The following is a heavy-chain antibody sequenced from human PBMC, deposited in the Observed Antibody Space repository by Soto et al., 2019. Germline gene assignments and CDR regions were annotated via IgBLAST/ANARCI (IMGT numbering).Heavy chain of an antibody. CDR2: INGRSNYR. CDR1: GFTFSSYE. V-gene: IGHV3-21*01. J-gene: IGHJ4*01. CDR3: AREDGIAGVTSAFDY. D-gene: IGHD1-26*01. Sequence: GGSLRLSCAASGFTFSSYEMNWVRQAPEKGLEWVSSINGRSNYRYYANSVRGRFTISRDNAKNSLFLQMSSLTAEETAVYYCAREDGIAGVTSAFDYWAHGTRVRVSS.